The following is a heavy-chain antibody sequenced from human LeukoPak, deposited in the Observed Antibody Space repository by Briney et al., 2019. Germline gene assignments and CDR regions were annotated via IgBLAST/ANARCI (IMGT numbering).Heavy chain of an antibody. J-gene: IGHJ4*02. V-gene: IGHV1-69*13. CDR3: ASTLIGYCSSTSCYGLDY. Sequence: GASVKVSCKASGYTFISYGISWVRQAPGQGLEWMGGIIPIFGTANYAQKFQGRVTITADESTSTAYMELSSLRSEDTAVYYCASTLIGYCSSTSCYGLDYWGQGTLVTVSS. D-gene: IGHD2-2*01. CDR2: IIPIFGTA. CDR1: GYTFISYG.